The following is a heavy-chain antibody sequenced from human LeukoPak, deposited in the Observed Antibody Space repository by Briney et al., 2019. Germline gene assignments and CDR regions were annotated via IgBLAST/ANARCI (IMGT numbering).Heavy chain of an antibody. CDR1: GESSNTYY. CDR2: FHNSRTT. CDR3: ARGHLGLSP. D-gene: IGHD3-10*01. Sequence: SETLSLTCAVYGESSNTYYWSWIRQPPGQGLEWIGYFHNSRTTSYNPSLTGRVTISVDTAMDQISLKLNSVTAADTAVYYCARGHLGLSPWGQGTLVTVSS. J-gene: IGHJ5*02. V-gene: IGHV4-59*01.